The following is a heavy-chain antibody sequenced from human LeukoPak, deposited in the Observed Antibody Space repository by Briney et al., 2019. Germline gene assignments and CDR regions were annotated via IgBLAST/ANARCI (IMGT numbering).Heavy chain of an antibody. CDR2: ISSGRDTI. CDR1: GFTFSSYE. V-gene: IGHV3-48*03. J-gene: IGHJ4*02. Sequence: PGGSLRLSCAASGFTFSSYEMNWVRQAPGKGLEWVSYISSGRDTIYYADSAKGRFTISRDNAKNSLYLQMNSLRAEDTAVYYCARKGRTSIPFDYWGQGTLVTVSS. CDR3: ARKGRTSIPFDY. D-gene: IGHD2-21*01.